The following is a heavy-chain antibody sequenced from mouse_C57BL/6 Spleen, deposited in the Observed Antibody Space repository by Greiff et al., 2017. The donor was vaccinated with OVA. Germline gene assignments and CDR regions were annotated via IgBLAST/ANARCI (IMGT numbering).Heavy chain of an antibody. CDR2: IRSKSNNYAT. Sequence: EVQVVESGGGLVQPKGSLKLSCAASGFSFNTYAMNWVRQAPGKGLEWVARIRSKSNNYATYYADSVKDRFTISRDDSESMLYLQMNNLKTEDTAMYYCVSSTAAMDYWGQGTSVTVSS. CDR3: VSSTAAMDY. V-gene: IGHV10-1*01. J-gene: IGHJ4*01. CDR1: GFSFNTYA. D-gene: IGHD1-2*01.